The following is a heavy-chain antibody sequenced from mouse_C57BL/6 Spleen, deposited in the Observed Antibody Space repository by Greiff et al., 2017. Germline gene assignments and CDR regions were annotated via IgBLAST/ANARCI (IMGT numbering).Heavy chain of an antibody. CDR3: ARRYCTPIYYAMDY. CDR1: GYTFTDYN. J-gene: IGHJ4*01. Sequence: SGPELVKPGASVKIPCKASGYTFTDYNMDWVKQSHGKSLEWIGDINPNNGGTIYNQKFKGKATLTVDKSSSTAYMELRSLTSEDTAVYYCARRYCTPIYYAMDYWGQGTSVTVSS. V-gene: IGHV1-18*01. D-gene: IGHD2-14*01. CDR2: INPNNGGT.